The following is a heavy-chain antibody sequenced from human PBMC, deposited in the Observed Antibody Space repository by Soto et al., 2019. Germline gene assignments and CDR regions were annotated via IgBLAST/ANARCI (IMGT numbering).Heavy chain of an antibody. CDR1: GFTFSSYG. J-gene: IGHJ6*02. Sequence: GGSLRLSCAASGFTFSSYGMHWVRQAPGKGLEWVAVIRYDGSNKYYADSVKGRFTISRDNSKNTLYLQMNSLRAEDTAVYYCARDWGVRGVIIDYYYGMDVWGQGTTVTVSS. CDR3: ARDWGVRGVIIDYYYGMDV. CDR2: IRYDGSNK. D-gene: IGHD3-10*01. V-gene: IGHV3-33*01.